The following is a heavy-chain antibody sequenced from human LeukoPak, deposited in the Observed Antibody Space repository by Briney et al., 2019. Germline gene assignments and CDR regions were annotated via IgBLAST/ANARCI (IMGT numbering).Heavy chain of an antibody. J-gene: IGHJ3*02. D-gene: IGHD3-10*01. CDR1: GFTFSTYS. V-gene: IGHV3-48*04. CDR2: ISSSGSTI. CDR3: ARDTYYGSGSYFRGEDAFDI. Sequence: PGGSLRLSCAASGFTFSTYSMNWVRQAPGKGLEWVSYISSSGSTIYYADSVKGRFTISRDNAKNSLYLQMNSLRAEDTAVYYCARDTYYGSGSYFRGEDAFDIWGQGTMVTVSS.